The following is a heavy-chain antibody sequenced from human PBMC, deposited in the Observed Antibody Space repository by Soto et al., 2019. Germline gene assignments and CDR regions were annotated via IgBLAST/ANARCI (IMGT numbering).Heavy chain of an antibody. V-gene: IGHV3-23*01. CDR2: ISGGGGIT. CDR3: AKGFIVVVTVIRPDDAFDA. J-gene: IGHJ5*01. D-gene: IGHD2-21*02. Sequence: EVQLLESGGGLVQPGGSLRLSCAASGFTFGNYGMNWVRQAPGKGLEWVSGISGGGGITYYADSVKGRFTISRDHSKNTIFLEMNSLRAEDTAVYYCAKGFIVVVTVIRPDDAFDAWGQGTLVTVSS. CDR1: GFTFGNYG.